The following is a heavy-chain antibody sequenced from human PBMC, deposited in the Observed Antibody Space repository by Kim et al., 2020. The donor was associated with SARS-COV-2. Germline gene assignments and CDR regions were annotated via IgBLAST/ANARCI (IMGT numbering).Heavy chain of an antibody. Sequence: ASVKVSCKASGYTFTSYAMHWVRQAPGQRLEWMGWINAGNGNTKYSQKFQGRVTITRDTSASTAYMELSSLRSEDTAVYYCARERAVGATKPYYYYGMDVWGQGTTVTVSS. J-gene: IGHJ6*02. CDR3: ARERAVGATKPYYYYGMDV. D-gene: IGHD1-26*01. V-gene: IGHV1-3*01. CDR1: GYTFTSYA. CDR2: INAGNGNT.